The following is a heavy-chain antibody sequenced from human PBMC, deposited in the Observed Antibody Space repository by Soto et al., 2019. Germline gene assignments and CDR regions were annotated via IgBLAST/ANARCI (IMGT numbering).Heavy chain of an antibody. J-gene: IGHJ5*02. Sequence: SETLSLTCTVSGGSISSGDYYWSWIRQPPGKGLEWIGYIYYSGSTYYNPSLKSRVTISVDTSKNQFSLKLSSVTAADTAVYYCARGWDWNDDVGENWFDPWGQGTLVTVSS. V-gene: IGHV4-30-4*01. CDR2: IYYSGST. CDR1: GGSISSGDYY. CDR3: ARGWDWNDDVGENWFDP. D-gene: IGHD1-1*01.